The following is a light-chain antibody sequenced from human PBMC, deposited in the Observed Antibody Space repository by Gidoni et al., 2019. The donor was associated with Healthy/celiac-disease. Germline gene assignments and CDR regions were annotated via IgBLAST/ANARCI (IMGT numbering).Light chain of an antibody. CDR1: QDISNY. Sequence: DLQLTQSPSSLSASVGDRVTITCQASQDISNYLNWYQQKPGKAPKLLIYDASNLETGVPSRFSGSGSGTDFTGNISSLQPEDIATYYRQQYDNPPLTFGGGTKVEIK. J-gene: IGKJ4*01. CDR3: QQYDNPPLT. V-gene: IGKV1-33*01. CDR2: DAS.